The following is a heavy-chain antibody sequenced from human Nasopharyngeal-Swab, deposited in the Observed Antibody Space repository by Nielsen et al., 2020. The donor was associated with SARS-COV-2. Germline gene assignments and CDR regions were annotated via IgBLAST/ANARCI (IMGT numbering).Heavy chain of an antibody. V-gene: IGHV4-34*01. CDR2: INHSGST. CDR3: ARGSRSGINNYSSGWYFFDY. D-gene: IGHD6-19*01. J-gene: IGHJ4*02. Sequence: WIRQPPGKGLEWIGEINHSGSTNYNPSLKSRVTISADTSKNQFSLKLSSVTAADTAVYYCARGSRSGINNYSSGWYFFDYWGQGALVTVSS.